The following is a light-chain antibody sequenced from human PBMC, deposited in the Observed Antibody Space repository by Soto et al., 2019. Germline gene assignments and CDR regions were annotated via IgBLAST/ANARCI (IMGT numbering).Light chain of an antibody. CDR3: SSYTSSSTLVV. CDR1: SSDVGGYNY. Sequence: QSALTQPASVSGSPGQSITISCTGTSSDVGGYNYVSWYQQHPGKAPKVMIHDVSNRPSGVSNRFSGSKSGNTASLTISGLQAEDEADYYCSSYTSSSTLVVFGGGTKVTVL. V-gene: IGLV2-14*01. J-gene: IGLJ2*01. CDR2: DVS.